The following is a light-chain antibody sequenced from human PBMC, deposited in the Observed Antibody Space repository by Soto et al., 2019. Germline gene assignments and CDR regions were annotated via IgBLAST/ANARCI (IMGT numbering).Light chain of an antibody. V-gene: IGKV1-39*01. CDR3: QQTYSAPRT. CDR2: GSS. Sequence: DIQMTQSPSSLSASVGDRVTITCRASQSISSYLNWYQQKPGKAPKLLIYGSSTLQGGVPSTFSCSGSGTDFTLTISSLQPGDFATYYCQQTYSAPRTFGQGTKVDIK. J-gene: IGKJ1*01. CDR1: QSISSY.